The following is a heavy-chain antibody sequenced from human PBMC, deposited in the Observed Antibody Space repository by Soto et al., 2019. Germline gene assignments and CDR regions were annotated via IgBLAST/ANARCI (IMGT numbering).Heavy chain of an antibody. CDR3: ARRSGGGRRYELGFDY. CDR1: GGSISSYY. J-gene: IGHJ4*02. V-gene: IGHV4-59*01. D-gene: IGHD2-15*01. CDR2: IYYSGST. Sequence: SETLSLTCTVSGGSISSYYWSWIRQPPGKGLEWIGYIYYSGSTNYNPSLKSRVTISVDTSKNQFSLKLSSVTAADTAVYYCARRSGGGRRYELGFDYWGQGTLVTVSS.